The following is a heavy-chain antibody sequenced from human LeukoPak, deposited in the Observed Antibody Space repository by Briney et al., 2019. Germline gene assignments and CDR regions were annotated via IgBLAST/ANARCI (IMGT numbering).Heavy chain of an antibody. V-gene: IGHV3-30*03. J-gene: IGHJ4*02. CDR2: TSYDETNK. CDR3: ARDQRYCSSVRCTDFDY. CDR1: GFTFSNYG. D-gene: IGHD2-2*01. Sequence: GGSLRLSCGAPGFTFSNYGMHWVRQAPGKGLEWVAVTSYDETNKYYADSVKGRFTISRDNSKNTVYLQMNSLRSEDTAVYYCARDQRYCSSVRCTDFDYWGQGTLVTVSS.